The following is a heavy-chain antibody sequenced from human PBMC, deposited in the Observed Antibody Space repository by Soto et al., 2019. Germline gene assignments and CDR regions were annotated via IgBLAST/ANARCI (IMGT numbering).Heavy chain of an antibody. V-gene: IGHV3-30*18. CDR2: ILYDGSDK. J-gene: IGHJ4*02. CDR1: GFTFSSYG. D-gene: IGHD3-10*01. Sequence: QVQLVESGGSVVQPGRSLRLSCAPSGFTFSSYGMHWVRQAPGKGLEWVTGILYDGSDKYYADSVKGRFTISRENSKNTLYLQMNSLRTEDSAVYYCAKAGGGFGDFVHHWGQGTPVTVSS. CDR3: AKAGGGFGDFVHH.